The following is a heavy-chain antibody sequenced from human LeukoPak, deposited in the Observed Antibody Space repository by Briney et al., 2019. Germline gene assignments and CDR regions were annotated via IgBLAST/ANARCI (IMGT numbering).Heavy chain of an antibody. CDR3: ARGMEPYYYMDV. CDR1: GGTFSTYA. V-gene: IGHV1-2*02. J-gene: IGHJ6*03. Sequence: ASVKVSCKASGGTFSTYAISWVRQAPGQGLEWMGWINPNSGGTNYAQKFQGRVTMTRDTSISTAYMELSRLRSDDTAVYYCARGMEPYYYMDVWGKGTTVTVSS. CDR2: INPNSGGT. D-gene: IGHD1-26*01.